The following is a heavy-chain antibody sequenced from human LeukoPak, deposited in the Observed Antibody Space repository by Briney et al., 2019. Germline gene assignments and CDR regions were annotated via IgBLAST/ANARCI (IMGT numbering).Heavy chain of an antibody. V-gene: IGHV4-34*01. D-gene: IGHD3-22*01. CDR1: GGSFSGYY. J-gene: IGHJ4*02. Sequence: SETLSLTCAVYGGSFSGYYWSWIRQPPGKGLEWIGEINHSGSTNYNPSLKSRVTISVDTSKSQFSLKLSSVTAADTAVYYCAREGGYYYDGRLDYWGQGTLVTVSS. CDR2: INHSGST. CDR3: AREGGYYYDGRLDY.